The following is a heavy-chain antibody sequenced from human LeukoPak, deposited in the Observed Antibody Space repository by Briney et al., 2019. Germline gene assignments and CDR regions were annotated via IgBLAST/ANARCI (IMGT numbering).Heavy chain of an antibody. CDR3: ARAVDFWSGYPQPNWFDP. CDR2: MSGSAGST. Sequence: GGSLRLSCAASGFTFSSYAMSWVRQAPGKGLEWVSAMSGSAGSTYYADSVKGRFTISRDNSKNTLYLQMNSLRAGDTAVYYCARAVDFWSGYPQPNWFDPWGQGTLVTVSS. V-gene: IGHV3-23*01. J-gene: IGHJ5*02. D-gene: IGHD3-3*01. CDR1: GFTFSSYA.